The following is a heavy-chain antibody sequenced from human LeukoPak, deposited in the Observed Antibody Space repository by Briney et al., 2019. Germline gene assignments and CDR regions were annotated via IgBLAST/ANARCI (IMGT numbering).Heavy chain of an antibody. Sequence: EAAVKVSCKASGYTFRDFGISWVRQAPGQGLEWMGGIIPIFGTANDAQKFQGRVTITADESTSTAYMELSSLRSEDTAVYYCARDPIRGDYVLTRNWFDPWGQGTLVTVSS. CDR3: ARDPIRGDYVLTRNWFDP. CDR1: GYTFRDFG. J-gene: IGHJ5*02. CDR2: IIPIFGTA. D-gene: IGHD4-17*01. V-gene: IGHV1-69*13.